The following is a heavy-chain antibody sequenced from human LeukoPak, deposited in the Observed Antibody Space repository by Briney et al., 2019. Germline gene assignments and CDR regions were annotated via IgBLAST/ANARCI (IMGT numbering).Heavy chain of an antibody. V-gene: IGHV3-21*01. Sequence: PGGSLRLSCTASGFTFSSYSLNWVRQAPGKGLEWVSSVSTGSNYIYYADSVKGRFTISRDNAKNSLYLQMNSLRAEDTAVYYCARDRRPVATIRAFDYWGQGTLVTVSS. D-gene: IGHD5-12*01. CDR1: GFTFSSYS. CDR3: ARDRRPVATIRAFDY. CDR2: VSTGSNYI. J-gene: IGHJ4*02.